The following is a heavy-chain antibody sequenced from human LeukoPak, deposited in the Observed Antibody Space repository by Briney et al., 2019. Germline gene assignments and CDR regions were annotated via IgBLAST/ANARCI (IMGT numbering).Heavy chain of an antibody. D-gene: IGHD6-6*01. V-gene: IGHV3-23*01. CDR1: GFTFSSYA. CDR3: AKVGTYSSLPRYFQH. J-gene: IGHJ1*01. Sequence: GGSLRLSCAASGFTFSSYAMSWVRQAPGKGLEWVSGISSSGSSTHYADSVKGRFTISRDNSKNTLYLQMNSLRAEDTAVYYCAKVGTYSSLPRYFQHWGQGTLVTVSS. CDR2: ISSSGSST.